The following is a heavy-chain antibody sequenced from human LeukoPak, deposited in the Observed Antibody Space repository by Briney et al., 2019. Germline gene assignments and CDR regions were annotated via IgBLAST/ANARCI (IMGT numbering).Heavy chain of an antibody. Sequence: SETLSLTCTVSGGSISSYYWSWIRQPAGKGLEWIGRIYTSGSTNYNPSLKSRVTMSVDTSKNQFSLKLSSVTAADTAVYYCARLQYCSSTSCYYPFDPWGQGTLVTVSS. J-gene: IGHJ5*02. D-gene: IGHD2-2*01. CDR1: GGSISSYY. CDR3: ARLQYCSSTSCYYPFDP. CDR2: IYTSGST. V-gene: IGHV4-4*07.